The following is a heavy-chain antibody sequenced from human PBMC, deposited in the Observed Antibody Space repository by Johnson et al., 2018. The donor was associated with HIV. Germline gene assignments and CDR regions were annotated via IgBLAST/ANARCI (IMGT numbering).Heavy chain of an antibody. CDR3: ARDGGFSGAFDI. Sequence: QVQLVESGGGLVKPGGSLRLSCAASGFTFSSYGMHWVRQAPGKGLEWVAVISSQGTTSYYADSVKGRFTISRDNAKNSLYLQMNSLRVEDTAVYYCARDGGFSGAFDIWGQGTMVTVSS. J-gene: IGHJ3*02. D-gene: IGHD3-16*01. CDR2: ISSQGTTS. V-gene: IGHV3-30*03. CDR1: GFTFSSYG.